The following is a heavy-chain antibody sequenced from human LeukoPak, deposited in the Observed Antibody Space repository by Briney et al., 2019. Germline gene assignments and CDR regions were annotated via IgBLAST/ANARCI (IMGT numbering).Heavy chain of an antibody. CDR2: ISWNSGSI. CDR3: AKGHHCSSTSCYSGLYNWFDP. CDR1: GFTFDDYA. D-gene: IGHD2-2*02. Sequence: GGSLRLSCAASGFTFDDYAMHWVRQAPGKGLGWVSGISWNSGSIGYADSVKGRFTISRDNAKNSLYLQMNSLRAEDTALYYCAKGHHCSSTSCYSGLYNWFDPWGQGTLVTVSS. V-gene: IGHV3-9*01. J-gene: IGHJ5*02.